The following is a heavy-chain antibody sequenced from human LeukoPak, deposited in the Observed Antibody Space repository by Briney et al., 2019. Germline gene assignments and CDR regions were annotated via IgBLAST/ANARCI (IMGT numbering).Heavy chain of an antibody. V-gene: IGHV3-48*03. CDR1: GFTFGSHE. CDR3: ARDALFDYGDHGPSDY. Sequence: GGSLRLSCATPGFTFGSHEMNWVRQAPGKGLEWVSYISNSGSIIYYSDSVKGRFTISRDNAKKSLYLQMNSLRAEDTAVYYCARDALFDYGDHGPSDYWGQGTLVTVSS. J-gene: IGHJ4*02. D-gene: IGHD4-17*01. CDR2: ISNSGSII.